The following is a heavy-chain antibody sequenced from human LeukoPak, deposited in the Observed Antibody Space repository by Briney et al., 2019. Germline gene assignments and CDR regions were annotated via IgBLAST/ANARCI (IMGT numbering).Heavy chain of an antibody. D-gene: IGHD5-12*01. V-gene: IGHV3-74*01. CDR1: GFSVGGYW. Sequence: GGSLRLSCAASGFSVGGYWMHWVRQGPGMGLVWVSRINSDGSSISYADSVKGRFSISRDNAKNTLYLQMNSLRAEDTAVYYCTRGASGYGNFDCWGQGTLVTVSS. J-gene: IGHJ4*02. CDR3: TRGASGYGNFDC. CDR2: INSDGSSI.